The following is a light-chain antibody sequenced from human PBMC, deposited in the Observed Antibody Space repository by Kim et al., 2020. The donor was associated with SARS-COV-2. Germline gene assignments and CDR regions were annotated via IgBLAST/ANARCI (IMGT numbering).Light chain of an antibody. Sequence: QSALTQPASVSGSPGQSITISCTGTSSDVGTFNYVSWYQQHPGKAPQVLIYDVTKRPSGISNRFSGCKSGSTASLTISGLQADDEADYYCTSYTRSATFVFGGGTQLTVL. CDR3: TSYTRSATFV. V-gene: IGLV2-14*03. CDR2: DVT. J-gene: IGLJ3*02. CDR1: SSDVGTFNY.